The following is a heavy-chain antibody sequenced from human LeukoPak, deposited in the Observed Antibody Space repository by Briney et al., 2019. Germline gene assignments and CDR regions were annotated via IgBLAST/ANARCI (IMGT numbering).Heavy chain of an antibody. CDR1: GGSISINNW. V-gene: IGHV4-4*02. J-gene: IGHJ4*02. CDR3: AKGRAIKIWDRYFDY. CDR2: IYQSGST. Sequence: PSGTLSLTCAVSGGSISINNWWRWVRQPPGKGLEWIGEIYQSGSTNYNPSLKRRVTISLDKSKNQFSLKMTSVTAADTAVYYCAKGRAIKIWDRYFDYWGQGTLVTVSS. D-gene: IGHD5-12*01.